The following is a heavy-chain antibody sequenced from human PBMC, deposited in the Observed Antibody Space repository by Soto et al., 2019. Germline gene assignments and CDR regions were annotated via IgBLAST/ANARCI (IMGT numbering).Heavy chain of an antibody. CDR1: GYKFTSYW. J-gene: IGHJ5*02. CDR3: ARKDKSGYFNWFGP. D-gene: IGHD3-22*01. Sequence: PGAPLKISCRTSGYKFTSYWIAWMRQMPGKGVEWMGIIFPSDSDTRYSPSFQGQVTISADRSTSTVFLQWSSLKASDTAVYFCARKDKSGYFNWFGPWGQGTLGTVSS. V-gene: IGHV5-51*01. CDR2: IFPSDSDT.